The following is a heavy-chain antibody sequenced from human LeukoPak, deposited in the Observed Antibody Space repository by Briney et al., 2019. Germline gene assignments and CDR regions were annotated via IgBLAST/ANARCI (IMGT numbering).Heavy chain of an antibody. CDR3: AREGYGDYAQWDY. D-gene: IGHD4-17*01. CDR1: GYTFTSYY. V-gene: IGHV1-2*02. J-gene: IGHJ4*02. CDR2: INPNSGGT. Sequence: ASVKVSCKASGYTFTSYYMHWVRQAPGQGLEWMGWINPNSGGTNYAQKFQGGVTMTRDTSISTAYMELSRLRSDDTAVYYCAREGYGDYAQWDYWGQGTLVTVSS.